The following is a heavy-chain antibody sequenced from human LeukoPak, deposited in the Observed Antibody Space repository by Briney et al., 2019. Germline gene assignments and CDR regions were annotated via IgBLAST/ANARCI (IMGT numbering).Heavy chain of an antibody. CDR2: IYSSENT. CDR1: GGSISSGSYY. V-gene: IGHV4-61*02. Sequence: PSQTLSLTCTVAGGSISSGSYYWSWIRQPAGKGLEWIGRIYSSENTKYNPSLKSRVIISVDTSKNQFSLKLSSVTAADTDVYYCAREGNWAPGAFDIWGQGTMVTVSS. J-gene: IGHJ3*02. D-gene: IGHD7-27*01. CDR3: AREGNWAPGAFDI.